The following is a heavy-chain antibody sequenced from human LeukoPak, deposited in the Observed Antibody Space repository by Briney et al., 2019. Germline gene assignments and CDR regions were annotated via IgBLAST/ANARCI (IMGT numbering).Heavy chain of an antibody. J-gene: IGHJ6*02. D-gene: IGHD2-2*01. CDR1: GFTFSSYG. CDR2: IWYDGSNK. V-gene: IGHV3-33*01. Sequence: GGSLRLSCAASGFTFSSYGMHWVRQAPGKGLEWVAVIWYDGSNKYYADSVKGRFTISRDNSKNTLYLQMNSLRAEDTAVYYCARDLFPGDRTSSYYGMDVWGQGTTVTVSS. CDR3: ARDLFPGDRTSSYYGMDV.